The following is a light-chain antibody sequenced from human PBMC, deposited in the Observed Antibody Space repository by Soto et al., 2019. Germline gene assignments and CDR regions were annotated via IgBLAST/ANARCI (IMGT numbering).Light chain of an antibody. CDR1: QSVSSSY. CDR3: QQYGSPYT. Sequence: EIVLTQSPGTLSLSPGERATLSCRASQSVSSSYLAWYQQKPGQAPRLLIYGASSRATGIPDRFSGSGSGTDFTLTIRRLEPEDFEVYYCQQYGSPYTFGQGTKLEIK. V-gene: IGKV3-20*01. J-gene: IGKJ2*01. CDR2: GAS.